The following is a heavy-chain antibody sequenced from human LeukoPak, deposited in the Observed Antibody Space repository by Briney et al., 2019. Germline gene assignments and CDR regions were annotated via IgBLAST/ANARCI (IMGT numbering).Heavy chain of an antibody. V-gene: IGHV5-51*01. CDR2: IYPGNSDT. CDR3: ARLDGGGYNYGHFDY. CDR1: GYSFTSYW. Sequence: GESLKISCRGSGYSFTSYWIGWVRQMPGKGLEWMGIIYPGNSDTRYSPSFQGQVTISADKSISTAYLQWSSLKASDTAMYYCARLDGGGYNYGHFDYWGQGTLVTVSS. J-gene: IGHJ4*02. D-gene: IGHD5-18*01.